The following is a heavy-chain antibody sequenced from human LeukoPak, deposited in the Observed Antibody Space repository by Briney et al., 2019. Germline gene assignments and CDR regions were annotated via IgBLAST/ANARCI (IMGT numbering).Heavy chain of an antibody. CDR3: TREACSSTSCYTAYFDY. V-gene: IGHV3-53*01. CDR1: GFTVSSSY. D-gene: IGHD2-2*02. Sequence: GGSLRLSCAASGFTVSSSYMSWVRQARGKGLEWVSVIYIVGSTYYADSVKGRFTISRDNSKNILYLQMNSLRAEDTAVYYCTREACSSTSCYTAYFDYWGQGTLVTVSS. CDR2: IYIVGST. J-gene: IGHJ4*02.